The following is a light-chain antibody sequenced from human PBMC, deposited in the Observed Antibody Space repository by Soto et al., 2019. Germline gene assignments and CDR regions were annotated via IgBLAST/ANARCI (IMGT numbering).Light chain of an antibody. V-gene: IGKV3-15*01. J-gene: IGKJ1*01. Sequence: EVVMTQSPATLSVSPGERATLPCRASHSVSNSLAWYQQRPGQTPRLLIYGASTRATGVPARFSGSGSGTEFTLTIDSLQSEDLAVYFCQHYNAWPWTFGQGTKVDIK. CDR2: GAS. CDR1: HSVSNS. CDR3: QHYNAWPWT.